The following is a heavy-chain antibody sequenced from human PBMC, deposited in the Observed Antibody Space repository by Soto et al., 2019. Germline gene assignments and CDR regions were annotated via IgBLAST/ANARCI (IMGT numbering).Heavy chain of an antibody. CDR2: INAGNGNT. CDR1: GYTFTSYA. CDR3: ARGGIAVAGNPLGY. D-gene: IGHD6-19*01. Sequence: QVQLVQSGAEVKKPGDSVKVSCKASGYTFTSYAKHWVRQAPGQRLEWMGWINAGNGNTKYSQKFQGRVTITRDTSASTAYMELSSLRSEDTAVYYCARGGIAVAGNPLGYWGQGTLVTVSS. V-gene: IGHV1-3*01. J-gene: IGHJ4*02.